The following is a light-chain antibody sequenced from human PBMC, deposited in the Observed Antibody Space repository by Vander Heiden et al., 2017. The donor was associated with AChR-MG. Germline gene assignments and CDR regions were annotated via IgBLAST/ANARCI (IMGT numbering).Light chain of an antibody. J-gene: IGKJ2*01. Sequence: EIVMTQSPATLSVSPGERATLSCRASQSVSSNLAWYQQKPGQAPRLLIYGASTRATGIPARFSGSGSGTEFTLTISSLQSEDFAVYYCQLYKNWPPRTFGPGTKLEIK. CDR3: QLYKNWPPRT. CDR1: QSVSSN. CDR2: GAS. V-gene: IGKV3-15*01.